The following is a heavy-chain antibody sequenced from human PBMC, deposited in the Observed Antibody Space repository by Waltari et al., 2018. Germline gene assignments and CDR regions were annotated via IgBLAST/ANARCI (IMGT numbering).Heavy chain of an antibody. CDR2: ITISSSAI. V-gene: IGHV3-48*02. CDR3: ARDLNWAFDS. CDR1: GFSFSSYS. Sequence: EVQLVESGGGLVQPGGSLRLSCAASGFSFSSYSMNWIRQAPGKGLEWFSYITISSSAISYADSVKGRFTISRDNAKNSLYLQMNSLRDEDTAVYYCARDLNWAFDSWGQGTLVTVSS. J-gene: IGHJ4*02. D-gene: IGHD7-27*01.